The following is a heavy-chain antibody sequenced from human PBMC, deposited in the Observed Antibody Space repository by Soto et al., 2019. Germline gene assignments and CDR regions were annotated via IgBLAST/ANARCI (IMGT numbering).Heavy chain of an antibody. V-gene: IGHV3-7*03. CDR3: ARRRSSTTTYWSTGVGGYFYGRRG. Sequence: SLRLSCAGSGVTCISYWMSWVRQAPWKGLEGVANIKQDGGEKYYVESVKGRFTISRDNAKNSLYLEMHSLRAEDTAVYYCARRRSSTTTYWSTGVGGYFYGRRGWGRGPMVTVSS. D-gene: IGHD2-8*02. J-gene: IGHJ4*03. CDR2: IKQDGGEK. CDR1: GVTCISYW.